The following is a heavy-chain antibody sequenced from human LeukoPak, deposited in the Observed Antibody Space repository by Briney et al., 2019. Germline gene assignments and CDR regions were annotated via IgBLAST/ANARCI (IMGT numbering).Heavy chain of an antibody. CDR3: ASEVIVATIWGNWFDP. V-gene: IGHV4-31*03. J-gene: IGHJ5*02. D-gene: IGHD5-12*01. CDR2: IYYSGST. CDR1: GGSISSGGYY. Sequence: SQTLSLTCTVSGGSISSGGYYWSWIRQHPAKGLEWIGYIYYSGSTYYNPSLKSRVTISVDTSKNQFSLKLSSVTAADTAVYYCASEVIVATIWGNWFDPWGQGTLVTVSS.